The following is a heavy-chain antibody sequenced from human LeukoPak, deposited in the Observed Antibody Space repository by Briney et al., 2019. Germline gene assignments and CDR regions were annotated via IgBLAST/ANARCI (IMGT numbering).Heavy chain of an antibody. CDR3: ARDLYVAAAGTYYYGMDV. CDR1: GYTFTSYY. CDR2: VSAYNGNT. V-gene: IGHV1-18*04. D-gene: IGHD6-13*01. Sequence: ASVKVSCKASGYTFTSYYMHWVRQAPGQGLEWMGWVSAYNGNTNYAQKLQGRVTMTTDTSTSTAYMELRSLRSDDTAVYYCARDLYVAAAGTYYYGMDVWGQGTTVTVSS. J-gene: IGHJ6*02.